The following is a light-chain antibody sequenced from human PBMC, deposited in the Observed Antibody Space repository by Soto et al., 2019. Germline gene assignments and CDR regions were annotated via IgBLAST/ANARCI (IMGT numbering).Light chain of an antibody. Sequence: DIQLTQSPSFLSASVGDRVTVACRASQGIGSYLAWYQQKPGKAPKLLIYAASTLQTGVPSRFSGSGSGTEFTLTSSSLQPEDFATYHCQQFNSYPLTFGQGTTVEIK. CDR2: AAS. CDR1: QGIGSY. V-gene: IGKV1-9*01. J-gene: IGKJ1*01. CDR3: QQFNSYPLT.